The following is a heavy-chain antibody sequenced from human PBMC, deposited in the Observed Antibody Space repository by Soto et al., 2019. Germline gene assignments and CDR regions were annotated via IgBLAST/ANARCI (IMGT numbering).Heavy chain of an antibody. CDR2: IWHDGSNK. CDR3: ARDRLTGTAGWHSLDS. V-gene: IGHV3-33*01. D-gene: IGHD7-27*01. Sequence: GGSLRLSCAASGFSFRSYGMTWVRQAPGKGLEWVAVIWHDGSNKYHADSVQGRFTVSRDNSKNTLYLQMNYLRPEDTAVYYCARDRLTGTAGWHSLDSWGQGTQVTVSS. J-gene: IGHJ4*02. CDR1: GFSFRSYG.